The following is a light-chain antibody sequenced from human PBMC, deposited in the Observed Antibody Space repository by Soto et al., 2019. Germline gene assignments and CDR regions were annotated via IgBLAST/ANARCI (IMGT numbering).Light chain of an antibody. J-gene: IGKJ1*01. Sequence: EIVMTQSPATLSVSPGERVTLSCRASQRVGSNLAWYQQKPGRAPRLLIFGASTRATGIPARFSGSGAGTEFTLTISSLQSEDFAVYYCQQSNNWPGTFGQGTKVEIK. CDR2: GAS. CDR1: QRVGSN. V-gene: IGKV3-15*01. CDR3: QQSNNWPGT.